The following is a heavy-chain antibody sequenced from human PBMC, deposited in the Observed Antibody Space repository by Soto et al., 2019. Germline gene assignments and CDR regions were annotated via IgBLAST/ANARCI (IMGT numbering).Heavy chain of an antibody. V-gene: IGHV4-31*03. CDR3: ARAVCIAAVDNHIFDY. CDR1: GGSISSGGYY. J-gene: IGHJ4*02. D-gene: IGHD6-13*01. CDR2: IYYSGST. Sequence: QVRLQESGPRLLKPSQTLSLPCPVSGGSISSGGYYWSLIRQHPGKGLAWIGYIYYSGSTYYDPSLQSRVTMSVETSKNQFFLELSSVTAADTAVYYCARAVCIAAVDNHIFDYCGQGTLVTVSS.